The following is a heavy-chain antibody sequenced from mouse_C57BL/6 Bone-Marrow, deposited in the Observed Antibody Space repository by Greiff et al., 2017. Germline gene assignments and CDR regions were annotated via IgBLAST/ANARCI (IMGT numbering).Heavy chain of an antibody. V-gene: IGHV1-72*01. Sequence: VQLQQPGAELVKPGASVKLSCKASGYTFTSYWMHWVKQRPGRGLEWIGRIDPNSGGTKYNEKFKSKATLTVDKPSSTAYMQLSSLTSEDSAVYYCAKREPGLDYYGSSNRWIYYAMDYWGQGTSVTVSS. CDR2: IDPNSGGT. CDR1: GYTFTSYW. CDR3: AKREPGLDYYGSSNRWIYYAMDY. J-gene: IGHJ4*01. D-gene: IGHD1-1*01.